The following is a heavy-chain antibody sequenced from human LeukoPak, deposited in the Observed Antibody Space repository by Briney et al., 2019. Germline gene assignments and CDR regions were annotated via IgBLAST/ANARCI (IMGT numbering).Heavy chain of an antibody. CDR2: TYYRSKWYN. D-gene: IGHD4-11*01. CDR1: GDSVSTNSAA. J-gene: IGHJ3*02. CDR3: AREVTDAFDI. Sequence: SQTLSLTCAISGDSVSTNSAAWNWIRQSPSRGLEWLGRTYYRSKWYNDYVVSVKSRITINPDTSQNQFSLQLSSVTPEDTAIYYCAREVTDAFDIWGQGTMVTVSS. V-gene: IGHV6-1*01.